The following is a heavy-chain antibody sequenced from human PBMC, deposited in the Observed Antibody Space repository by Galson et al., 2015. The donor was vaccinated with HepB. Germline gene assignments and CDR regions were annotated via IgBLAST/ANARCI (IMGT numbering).Heavy chain of an antibody. CDR3: AKTPLSPAGYYYYMDV. J-gene: IGHJ6*03. CDR2: ISYDGSNK. V-gene: IGHV3-30*18. CDR1: GFTFSSYG. Sequence: SLRLSCAASGFTFSSYGMHWVRQAPGKGLEWVAVISYDGSNKYYADSVKGRFTISRDNSKNTLYLQMNSLRAEDTAVYYCAKTPLSPAGYYYYMDVWGKGTTVTVSS. D-gene: IGHD6-25*01.